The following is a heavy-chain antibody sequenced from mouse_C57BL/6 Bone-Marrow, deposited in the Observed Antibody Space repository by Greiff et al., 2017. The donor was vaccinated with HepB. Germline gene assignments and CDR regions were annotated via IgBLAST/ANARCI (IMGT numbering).Heavy chain of an antibody. V-gene: IGHV1-76*01. CDR1: GYTFTDYY. CDR2: IYPGSGNT. D-gene: IGHD2-4*01. J-gene: IGHJ4*01. Sequence: VQLQQSGAELVRPGASVKLSCKASGYTFTDYYINWVKQRPGQGLEWIARIYPGSGNTYYNEKFKGKATLTAEKSSSTAYMQLSSLTSEDSAVYFCARPYYDYDDAMDYWGQGTSVTVSS. CDR3: ARPYYDYDDAMDY.